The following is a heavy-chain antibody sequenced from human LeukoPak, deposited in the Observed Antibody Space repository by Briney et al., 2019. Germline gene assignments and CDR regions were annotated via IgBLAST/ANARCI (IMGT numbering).Heavy chain of an antibody. Sequence: GGSLRLSCAASGFTFSSYSMNWVRQAPGKGLEWVSSISSSSSYIYYADSVKSRFTISRDNAKNSLYLQMNSLRAEDTAVYYCARVRDRYCSGGSCYPDYWGQGTLVTVSS. CDR1: GFTFSSYS. CDR3: ARVRDRYCSGGSCYPDY. V-gene: IGHV3-21*01. CDR2: ISSSSSYI. D-gene: IGHD2-15*01. J-gene: IGHJ4*02.